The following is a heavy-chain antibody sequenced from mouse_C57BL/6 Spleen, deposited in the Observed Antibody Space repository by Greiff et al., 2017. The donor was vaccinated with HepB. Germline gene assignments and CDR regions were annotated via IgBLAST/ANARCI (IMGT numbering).Heavy chain of an antibody. V-gene: IGHV1-77*01. Sequence: QVQLKESGAELVKPGASVKISCKASGYTFTDYYINWVKQRPGQGLEWIGKIGPGSGSTYYNEKFKGKATLTVDKSSSTAYMQLSSLTSEDSAVYYCARSNYYGSSLAWFAYWGQGTLVTVSA. D-gene: IGHD1-1*01. CDR3: ARSNYYGSSLAWFAY. CDR2: IGPGSGST. J-gene: IGHJ3*01. CDR1: GYTFTDYY.